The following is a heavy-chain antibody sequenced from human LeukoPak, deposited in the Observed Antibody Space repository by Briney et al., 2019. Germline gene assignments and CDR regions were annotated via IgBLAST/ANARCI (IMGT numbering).Heavy chain of an antibody. CDR1: GFTFSDYY. J-gene: IGHJ5*02. V-gene: IGHV3-11*01. D-gene: IGHD2-15*01. CDR3: ARDGGYCSGGSCYPRMWFDP. Sequence: PGGSLRLSCAASGFTFSDYYMSWIRQAPGKGLEWVSYISSSGSTIYYADSVKGRFTISRDNAKNSLYLQMNSLRAEDTAVYYCARDGGYCSGGSCYPRMWFDPWGQGTLVTVSS. CDR2: ISSSGSTI.